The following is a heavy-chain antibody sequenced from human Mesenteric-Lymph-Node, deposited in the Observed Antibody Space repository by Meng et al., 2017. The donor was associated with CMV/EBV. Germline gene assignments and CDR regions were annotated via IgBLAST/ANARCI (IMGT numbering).Heavy chain of an antibody. Sequence: CAVSGGSISSRSHYWALIRQPPGKGLEWVGSIHYSGSTYYSPSLKSRVTISVDTSKNQFSLKLSSVTAADTAVYYCASRATVTYIWTNWGQGTLVTVSS. V-gene: IGHV4-39*01. CDR1: GGSISSRSHY. CDR2: IHYSGST. D-gene: IGHD4-17*01. J-gene: IGHJ4*02. CDR3: ASRATVTYIWTN.